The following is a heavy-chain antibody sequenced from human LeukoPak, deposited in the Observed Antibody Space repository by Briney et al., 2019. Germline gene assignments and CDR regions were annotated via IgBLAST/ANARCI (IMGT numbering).Heavy chain of an antibody. D-gene: IGHD2-21*02. CDR3: ASAIRYGDLIEAFDI. V-gene: IGHV5-51*01. CDR2: IYPGDSDT. J-gene: IGHJ3*02. CDR1: GYTFTSYW. Sequence: GESLKISCKGSGYTFTSYWIGWVRQMPGKGLEWMGIIYPGDSDTRYSPSFQGQVTISADKSISTAYLQWSSLKASDTAMYYCASAIRYGDLIEAFDIWGRGTMVTVSS.